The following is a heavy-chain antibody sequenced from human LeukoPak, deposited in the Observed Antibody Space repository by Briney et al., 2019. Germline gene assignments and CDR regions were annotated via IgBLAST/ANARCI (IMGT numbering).Heavy chain of an antibody. CDR1: GFTFSTYG. CDR3: AKDGAWLRFDD. V-gene: IGHV3-23*01. CDR2: ISGSGDST. Sequence: PGGTLRLSCAASGFTFSTYGMSWVRQAPGKGLEWVSAISGSGDSTYYADSVKGRVTISRDNSKNTLYLQMKSLRAEDTAVYYCAKDGAWLRFDDWGQGILVTVSS. D-gene: IGHD5-12*01. J-gene: IGHJ4*02.